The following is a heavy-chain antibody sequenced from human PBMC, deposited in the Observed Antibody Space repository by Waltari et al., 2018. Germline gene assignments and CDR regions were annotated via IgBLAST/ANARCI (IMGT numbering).Heavy chain of an antibody. CDR3: ARTQWLVLEDYYYYMDV. Sequence: QVQLVQSGAEVKKPGSSVKVSCKASGGTFSSYAISWVRPAPGQGLEWMGGIIPILGIANYAQKFQGRVTITADKSTSTAYMELSSLRSEDTAVYYCARTQWLVLEDYYYYMDVWGKGTTVTVSS. CDR1: GGTFSSYA. D-gene: IGHD6-19*01. CDR2: IIPILGIA. J-gene: IGHJ6*03. V-gene: IGHV1-69*10.